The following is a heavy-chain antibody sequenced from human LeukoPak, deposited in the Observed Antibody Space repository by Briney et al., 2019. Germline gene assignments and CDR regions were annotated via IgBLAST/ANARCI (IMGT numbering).Heavy chain of an antibody. CDR1: GYTLTELS. CDR2: FDPEDGET. Sequence: ASVKVSCKVSGYTLTELSMHWVRQAPGKGLEWIGGFDPEDGETIYAQKFQGRVTMTEDTSTDTAYMELSSLRSEDTAVYYCATCSSTSCYGFLFDYWGQGTLVTVSS. D-gene: IGHD2-2*01. CDR3: ATCSSTSCYGFLFDY. J-gene: IGHJ4*02. V-gene: IGHV1-24*01.